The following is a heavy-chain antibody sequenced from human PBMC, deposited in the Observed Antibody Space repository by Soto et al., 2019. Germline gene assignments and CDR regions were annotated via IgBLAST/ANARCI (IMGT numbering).Heavy chain of an antibody. CDR1: GFTFISSF. D-gene: IGHD6-19*01. Sequence: SGGSLRLSCVASGFTFISSFMGWIRQAPGKGLEWVANINQDGGVTYYVDSVEGRFTISRDNTKDSLYLQMNSPRGEDTAIYYCARYYRGSGRYFFDYWGQGTLVTSPQ. CDR3: ARYYRGSGRYFFDY. CDR2: INQDGGVT. J-gene: IGHJ4*02. V-gene: IGHV3-7*03.